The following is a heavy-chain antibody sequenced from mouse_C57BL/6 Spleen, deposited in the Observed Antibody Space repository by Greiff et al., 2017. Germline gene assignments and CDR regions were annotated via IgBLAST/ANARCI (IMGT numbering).Heavy chain of an antibody. J-gene: IGHJ3*01. CDR3: ARGTYSDYVAWFAY. CDR1: GYTFTSYW. D-gene: IGHD2-13*01. Sequence: QVQLLQPGTELVKPGASVTLSCTASGYTFTSYWLHWVKQRPGQGLEWIGNINPSNGGTNYNEKFKSKATLTVDKSSSTAYMQLSSLPSEDSAVYYCARGTYSDYVAWFAYWGQGTLGTVSA. V-gene: IGHV1-53*01. CDR2: INPSNGGT.